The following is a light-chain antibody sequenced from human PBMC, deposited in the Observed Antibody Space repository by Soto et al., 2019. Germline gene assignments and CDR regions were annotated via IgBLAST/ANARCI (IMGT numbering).Light chain of an antibody. V-gene: IGLV2-14*01. Sequence: QSALTQPASVSGSPGQSITISCTGTISDVGGYNYVSWYQQHPGKAPKLMIYEVSNRPSGVSNRFSGSKSGNTASLTISGLQAEDEADYYCSSYTSSSTSYVFGTGTKLTVL. CDR1: ISDVGGYNY. CDR3: SSYTSSSTSYV. J-gene: IGLJ1*01. CDR2: EVS.